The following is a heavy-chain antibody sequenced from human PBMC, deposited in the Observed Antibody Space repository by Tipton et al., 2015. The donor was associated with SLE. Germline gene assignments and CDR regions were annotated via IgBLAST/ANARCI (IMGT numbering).Heavy chain of an antibody. Sequence: TLSLTCTVSGGSISSYYWSWIRQPPGKGLEWIGYIYYSGSTNYNPSLKSRVTISVDTSKNQFSLKLSSVTAADTAGYYCARASPYSSSLNDAFDIWGQGTMVTVSS. CDR2: IYYSGST. V-gene: IGHV4-59*01. D-gene: IGHD6-6*01. CDR3: ARASPYSSSLNDAFDI. J-gene: IGHJ3*02. CDR1: GGSISSYY.